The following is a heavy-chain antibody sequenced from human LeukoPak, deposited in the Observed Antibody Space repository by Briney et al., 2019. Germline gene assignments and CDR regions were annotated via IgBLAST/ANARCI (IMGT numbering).Heavy chain of an antibody. CDR2: IYTSGST. V-gene: IGHV4-61*02. CDR1: GGSISSDSYY. CDR3: ARVSTGWYHYFDS. Sequence: PSETLSLTCTVSGGSISSDSYYWSWIRQPAGKGLEWIGRIYTSGSTNYNPSLESRVTISVDTSKNQFSLTLSSVTAADTAVYYCARVSTGWYHYFDSWGQGTLVTVSS. D-gene: IGHD6-19*01. J-gene: IGHJ4*02.